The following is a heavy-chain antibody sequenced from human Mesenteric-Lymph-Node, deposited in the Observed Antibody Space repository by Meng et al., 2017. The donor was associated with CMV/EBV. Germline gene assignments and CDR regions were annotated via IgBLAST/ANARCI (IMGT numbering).Heavy chain of an antibody. CDR1: GYTLTSYY. D-gene: IGHD2-15*01. J-gene: IGHJ5*02. V-gene: IGHV1-46*01. CDR3: ARGYCSGGRCPLDP. Sequence: ASVKVSCKASGYTLTSYYMHWVRQAPGQGLEWMGTINPGGSTASHAQKFQGRVTLTKDTSASTVYMELSSLTSEDTAIYYCARGYCSGGRCPLDPWGQGTQVTVSS. CDR2: INPGGSTA.